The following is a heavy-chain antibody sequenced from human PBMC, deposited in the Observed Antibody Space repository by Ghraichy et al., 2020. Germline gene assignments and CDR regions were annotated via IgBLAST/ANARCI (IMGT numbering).Heavy chain of an antibody. V-gene: IGHV3-23*01. CDR2: ISDNT. J-gene: IGHJ5*02. Sequence: GGSLRLSCATSGFTFSNSAISWVRQAPGRGPEWVAAISDNTYYADFVEGRFIISRDTSTKTVSLHMNSLRAEDAAVYYCAKESSKWPNNWFDPWGQGTLVIVSS. D-gene: IGHD6-13*01. CDR1: GFTFSNSA. CDR3: AKESSKWPNNWFDP.